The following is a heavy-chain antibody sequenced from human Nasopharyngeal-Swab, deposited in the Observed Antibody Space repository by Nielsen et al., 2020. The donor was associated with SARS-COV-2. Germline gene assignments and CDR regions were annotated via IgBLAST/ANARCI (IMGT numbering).Heavy chain of an antibody. J-gene: IGHJ6*02. CDR2: IYYSGST. D-gene: IGHD6-13*01. Sequence: SETLSLTCTVSGGSISSSSYYWGWIRQPPGKGLEWIGSIYYSGSTYYNPSLKSRVTISVDTSKNQFSLKLSAMTAADTAVYYCVGSSWYGDYYYYCGMDVWGQGTTVTVSS. CDR3: VGSSWYGDYYYYCGMDV. CDR1: GGSISSSSYY. V-gene: IGHV4-39*07.